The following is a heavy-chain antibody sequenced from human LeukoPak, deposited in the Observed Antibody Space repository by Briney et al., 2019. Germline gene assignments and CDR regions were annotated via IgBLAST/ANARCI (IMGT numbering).Heavy chain of an antibody. D-gene: IGHD3-10*01. CDR1: GGSISSSSYH. Sequence: SETLSLTCTVSGGSISSSSYHWGSVRQPPGKGLEWIAKMYYGGSTDYNPSLKSRVTISVDTSKSQFSLKLSSVTAADTAVYYCARLKADGSGHYYYYYMDVWGKGTTVTASS. V-gene: IGHV4-39*01. CDR3: ARLKADGSGHYYYYYMDV. J-gene: IGHJ6*03. CDR2: MYYGGST.